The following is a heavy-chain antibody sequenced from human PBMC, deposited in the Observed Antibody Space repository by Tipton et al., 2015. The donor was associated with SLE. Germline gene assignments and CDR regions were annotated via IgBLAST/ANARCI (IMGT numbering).Heavy chain of an antibody. CDR3: ARLTPWGYDY. J-gene: IGHJ4*02. Sequence: LRLSCTVSNGSINYYHWSWIRQPPGKGLEWIGWIYSSGTTSHNPSLKSRVTISVDTSKNQFSLSLISVTAADTAVYYCARLTPWGYDYWGPGMLVTVSS. V-gene: IGHV4-4*08. D-gene: IGHD7-27*01. CDR1: NGSINYYH. CDR2: IYSSGTT.